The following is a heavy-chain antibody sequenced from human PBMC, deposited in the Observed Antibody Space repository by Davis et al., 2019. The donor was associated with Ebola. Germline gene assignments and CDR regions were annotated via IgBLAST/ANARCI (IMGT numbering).Heavy chain of an antibody. CDR2: ISGGGGST. V-gene: IGHV3-23*01. Sequence: GGSLRLSCAASGFTFSAFAMNWVRQFPGKGLEWVSTISGGGGSTYYADSVKGRFTISRDNSKNTLSLQVSNLKFEDTAVYYCVTSKSGTYAYWGQGKLVTVSS. CDR3: VTSKSGTYAY. D-gene: IGHD1-26*01. J-gene: IGHJ4*02. CDR1: GFTFSAFA.